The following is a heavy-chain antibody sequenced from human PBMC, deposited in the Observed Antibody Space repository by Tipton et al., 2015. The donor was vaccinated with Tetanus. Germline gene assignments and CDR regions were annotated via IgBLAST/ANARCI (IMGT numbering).Heavy chain of an antibody. Sequence: TLSLTCAAYVGSFSGYYWSWIRQPPGKGLEWIGEINHSGGTNYNPSPKSRVTISIDTSKNQFSLKLNSVTAADTAVYYCARAGQRSTSWHYWFDPWGQGTLVTVSS. V-gene: IGHV4-34*01. CDR2: INHSGGT. CDR3: ARAGQRSTSWHYWFDP. J-gene: IGHJ5*02. D-gene: IGHD2-2*01. CDR1: VGSFSGYY.